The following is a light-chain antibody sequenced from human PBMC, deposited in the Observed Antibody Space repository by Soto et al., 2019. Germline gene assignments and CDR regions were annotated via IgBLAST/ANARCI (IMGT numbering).Light chain of an antibody. V-gene: IGKV3-20*01. Sequence: EIVLIQSPATLSLSPGEIATLSCSASQSVISNLAFYQQNPGQAPRLLIYGASSRATGIPDRFSGSGSGTDFTLTIDRLESEDFAVYFCQQYGDLPWTFGQGTKVDIK. J-gene: IGKJ1*01. CDR3: QQYGDLPWT. CDR2: GAS. CDR1: QSVISN.